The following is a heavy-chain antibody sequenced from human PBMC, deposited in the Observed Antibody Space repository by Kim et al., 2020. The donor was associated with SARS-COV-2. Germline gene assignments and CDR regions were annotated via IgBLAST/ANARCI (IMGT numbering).Heavy chain of an antibody. J-gene: IGHJ4*02. V-gene: IGHV4-39*01. CDR3: AGGRGSSPYFDY. D-gene: IGHD6-6*01. Sequence: YYNPSLKSRVTIAVDTSKNQFSLKLSSVTAADTAVYYCAGGRGSSPYFDYWGQGTLVTVSS.